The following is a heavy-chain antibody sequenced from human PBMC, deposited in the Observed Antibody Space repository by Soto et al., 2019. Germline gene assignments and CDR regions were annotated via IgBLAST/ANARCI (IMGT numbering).Heavy chain of an antibody. D-gene: IGHD3-10*01. CDR2: IYYSGNT. J-gene: IGHJ5*02. CDR1: GGSISSGDYY. Sequence: SETLSLTCTVSGGSISSGDYYWSWIRQPPGKGLEWIGYIYYSGNTYYNPSLKSRVTISVDTSKNQFSLKLSSVTAADTAVYYCARENLITMVRGVTNNWFDAWGQGTLVTVSS. V-gene: IGHV4-30-4*01. CDR3: ARENLITMVRGVTNNWFDA.